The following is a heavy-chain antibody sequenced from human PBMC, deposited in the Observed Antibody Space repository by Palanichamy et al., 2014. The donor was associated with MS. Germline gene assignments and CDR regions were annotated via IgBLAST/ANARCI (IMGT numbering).Heavy chain of an antibody. CDR3: AIRPDIVLVPAAAAPDY. CDR2: ISGSGGST. J-gene: IGHJ4*02. D-gene: IGHD2-2*01. V-gene: IGHV3-23*01. CDR1: GFTFSSYA. Sequence: EVQLLESGGGLVQPGGSPRLSCAASGFTFSSYAISWVRQAPGKGLEWVSAISGSGGSTYYADSVKGRFTISRDNSKNTLYLQMNSLRAEDTAVYYCAIRPDIVLVPAAAAPDYWGQGTLVTVSS.